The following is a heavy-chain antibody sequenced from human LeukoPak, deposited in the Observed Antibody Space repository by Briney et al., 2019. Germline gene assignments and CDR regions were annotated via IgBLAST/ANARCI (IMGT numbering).Heavy chain of an antibody. J-gene: IGHJ4*02. CDR1: GFTFSSYS. Sequence: GGSLRLSCAASGFTFSSYSMNWVRQAPGKGLEWVSSISSSSSYIYYADSVKGRFTISRDNAKNSLYLQMTSLRAEDTAVYYCARDRSQVGPIDYWGQGTLVSVSS. CDR2: ISSSSSYI. D-gene: IGHD1-26*01. V-gene: IGHV3-21*01. CDR3: ARDRSQVGPIDY.